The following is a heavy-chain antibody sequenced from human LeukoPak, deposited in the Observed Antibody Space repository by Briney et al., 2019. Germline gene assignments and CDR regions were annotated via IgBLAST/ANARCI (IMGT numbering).Heavy chain of an antibody. CDR1: GYSISSGHY. Sequence: SETLSLTCAVSGYSISSGHYWGWIRQPPGKGLEWIGSIYHSGSTYYNPSLKSRVTISVDTSENQFSLKLSSVTAADTAVYYCARAPYRYGPFDCWGQGNLGTVSS. D-gene: IGHD5-18*01. CDR3: ARAPYRYGPFDC. J-gene: IGHJ4*02. CDR2: IYHSGST. V-gene: IGHV4-38-2*01.